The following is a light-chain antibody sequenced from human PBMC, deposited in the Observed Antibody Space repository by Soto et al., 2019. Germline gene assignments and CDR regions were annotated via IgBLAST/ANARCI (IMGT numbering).Light chain of an antibody. V-gene: IGLV2-14*01. CDR3: TSYTRSSTLV. CDR1: SRGVGGYNY. CDR2: EVS. J-gene: IGLJ2*01. Sequence: QSVLTQPASVSGSPVHSMTISCLGTSRGVGGYNYVSWYQQHPGKAPKRMIYEVSKRPSGVSNRFSGSKSGSTASLTISGLQAEDEADYYCTSYTRSSTLVFGGGTKVTVL.